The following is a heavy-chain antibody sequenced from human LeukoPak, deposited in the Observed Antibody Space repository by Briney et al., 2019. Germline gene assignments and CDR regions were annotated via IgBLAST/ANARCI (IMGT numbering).Heavy chain of an antibody. V-gene: IGHV4-4*07. CDR3: ARGHSHTKQWGTTITAVAGAFDP. CDR2: IYTSGGT. D-gene: IGHD6-19*01. CDR1: GGSISSYY. Sequence: SETLSLTCTVSGGSISSYYWSWTRQPAGKGLEWIGRIYTSGGTNYNPSLKSRVTMSVDTSKNQFSLKLSSVTAADTAVYYCARGHSHTKQWGTTITAVAGAFDPWGQGTLVTVSS. J-gene: IGHJ5*02.